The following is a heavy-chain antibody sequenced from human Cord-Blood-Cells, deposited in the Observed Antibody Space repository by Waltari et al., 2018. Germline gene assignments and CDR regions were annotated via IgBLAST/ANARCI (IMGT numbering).Heavy chain of an antibody. Sequence: QVQLQESGPGLVKPSQTLSLTCTVSGGSISSGGYYWSWTRQHPGKGLEWIGYIYYSGSTYYNPSLKSRVTISVDTSKNQFSLKLSSVTAADTAVYYCAAQTGSTTKGLSYWGQGTLVTVSS. V-gene: IGHV4-31*03. CDR3: AAQTGSTTKGLSY. J-gene: IGHJ4*02. CDR2: IYYSGST. D-gene: IGHD4-17*01. CDR1: GGSISSGGYY.